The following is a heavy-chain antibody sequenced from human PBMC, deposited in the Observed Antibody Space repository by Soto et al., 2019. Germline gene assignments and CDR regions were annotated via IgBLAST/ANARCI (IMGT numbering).Heavy chain of an antibody. CDR2: IWYDGSNK. CDR3: ARDPIHYYGSGSYLPYFDY. D-gene: IGHD3-10*01. Sequence: GGSLRLSCAASGFTFSSYGMHWVRQAPGKGLEWVAVIWYDGSNKYYADSVKGRFTISRDNSKNTLYLQMNSLRAEDTAVYYCARDPIHYYGSGSYLPYFDYWGQGTLVTVSS. V-gene: IGHV3-33*01. J-gene: IGHJ4*02. CDR1: GFTFSSYG.